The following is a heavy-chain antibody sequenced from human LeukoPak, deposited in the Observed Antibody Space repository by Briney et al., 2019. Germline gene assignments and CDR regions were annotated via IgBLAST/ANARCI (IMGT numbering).Heavy chain of an antibody. CDR3: ARLRGECGGCRDY. CDR1: GFTFDDYA. Sequence: PGRSLRLSCAAPGFTFDDYAMHWVRQAPGKGLEWVSGISWNSVNIGHEDSVKGRFTISRDNAKNSLYLQMSSLRVEDTAVYYCARLRGECGGCRDYWGQGTLVTVSS. CDR2: ISWNSVNI. V-gene: IGHV3-9*01. J-gene: IGHJ4*02. D-gene: IGHD2-15*01.